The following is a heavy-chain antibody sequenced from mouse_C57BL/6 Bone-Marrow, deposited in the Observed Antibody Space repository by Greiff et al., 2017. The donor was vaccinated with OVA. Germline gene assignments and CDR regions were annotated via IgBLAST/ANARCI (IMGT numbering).Heavy chain of an antibody. CDR2: ISNGGGST. J-gene: IGHJ1*03. CDR3: ASHYYGSSPSYWYFDV. Sequence: EVKLQESGGGLVQPGGSLKLSCAASGFTFSDYYMYWVRQTPEKRLEWVAYISNGGGSTYYPDTVKGRFTISRDNAKNTLYLQMSRLKSEDTAMYYCASHYYGSSPSYWYFDVWGTGTTVTVSS. D-gene: IGHD1-1*01. CDR1: GFTFSDYY. V-gene: IGHV5-12*01.